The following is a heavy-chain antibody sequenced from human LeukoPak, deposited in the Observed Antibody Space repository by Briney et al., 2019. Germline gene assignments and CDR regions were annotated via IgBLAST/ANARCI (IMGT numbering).Heavy chain of an antibody. CDR2: IYTSGST. CDR3: ARATVGARDAFDI. Sequence: PETLSLTCTVSGDSISSYYWSWIRQPAGKGLEWIGRIYTSGSTNYNPSLKSRVTMSVDTSKNQLSLKLSSVTAADTAVYFCARATVGARDAFDIWGQGTMVTVSS. D-gene: IGHD1-26*01. V-gene: IGHV4-4*07. CDR1: GDSISSYY. J-gene: IGHJ3*02.